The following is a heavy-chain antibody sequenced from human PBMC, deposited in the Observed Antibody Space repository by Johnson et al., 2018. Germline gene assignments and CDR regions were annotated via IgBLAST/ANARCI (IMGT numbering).Heavy chain of an antibody. V-gene: IGHV3-30*18. CDR2: ISYDGRKK. Sequence: QVQLVESGGGVVQXGRSLRLXCAASGFTFSSYSMHWVRQAPGKGLEWVAGISYDGRKKYYADSVKGRFTISRDNSKNTLYLQMNTLRTEDTAVYYCAKANNPYDSSGYHSPLQHWGQGTLVTVSS. D-gene: IGHD3-22*01. CDR1: GFTFSSYS. CDR3: AKANNPYDSSGYHSPLQH. J-gene: IGHJ1*01.